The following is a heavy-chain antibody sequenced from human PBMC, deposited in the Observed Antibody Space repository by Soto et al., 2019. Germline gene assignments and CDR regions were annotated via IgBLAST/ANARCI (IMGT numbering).Heavy chain of an antibody. Sequence: VQLVQSGAEVKKPGSSVKVSCKASGGTFSNYPFIWVRQAPGQGLDWMGGIIPIFGTTDYGQRFQGIVTITADESTNTDYMELSSLRSDDTAVYYCARGLYCGGGCYSHFDYWGQGTLVTVSS. CDR2: IIPIFGTT. J-gene: IGHJ4*02. CDR1: GGTFSNYP. D-gene: IGHD2-21*02. CDR3: ARGLYCGGGCYSHFDY. V-gene: IGHV1-69*01.